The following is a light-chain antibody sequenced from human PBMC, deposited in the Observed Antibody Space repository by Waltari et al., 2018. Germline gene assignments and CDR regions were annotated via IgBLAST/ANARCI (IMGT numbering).Light chain of an antibody. CDR2: TAS. CDR3: QQSYSIPLT. V-gene: IGKV1-39*01. CDR1: ETIRIY. J-gene: IGKJ4*01. Sequence: DIQMTQSPSSLSASVGDRVTITCRASETIRIYLNWYQQKPGKAPKLLINTASRLQSGVPSRFSGSGSGTDFTLTISTLQHEDFATYYCQQSYSIPLTFGRGTKVEIK.